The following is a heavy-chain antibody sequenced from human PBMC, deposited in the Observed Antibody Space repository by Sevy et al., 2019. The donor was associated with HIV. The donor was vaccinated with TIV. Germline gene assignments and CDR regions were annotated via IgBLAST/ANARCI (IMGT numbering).Heavy chain of an antibody. CDR1: GFTFSSYA. D-gene: IGHD3-16*02. Sequence: GGSLRLSCAASGFTFSSYAMSWVRQAPGKGLEWVSAISGSGGSTYYADSVKGRFTISRDNSKNTLYPQMNSLRAEDTAVYYCAKDRSPAFGGVIALNGMDVWGQGTTVTVSS. CDR2: ISGSGGST. CDR3: AKDRSPAFGGVIALNGMDV. V-gene: IGHV3-23*01. J-gene: IGHJ6*02.